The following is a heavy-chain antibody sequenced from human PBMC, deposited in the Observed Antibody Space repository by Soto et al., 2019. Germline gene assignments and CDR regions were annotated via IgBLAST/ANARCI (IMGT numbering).Heavy chain of an antibody. CDR1: GYTFTGYY. CDR2: INPNSGGT. CDR3: ARDHRGYSGYGRSYYYSGMDV. Sequence: ASVKVSCKASGYTFTGYYMHWVRQAPGQGLEWMGWINPNSGGTNYAQKFQGWVTMTRDTSISTAYMELSRLRSDDTAVYYCARDHRGYSGYGRSYYYSGMDVWG. J-gene: IGHJ6*02. D-gene: IGHD5-12*01. V-gene: IGHV1-2*04.